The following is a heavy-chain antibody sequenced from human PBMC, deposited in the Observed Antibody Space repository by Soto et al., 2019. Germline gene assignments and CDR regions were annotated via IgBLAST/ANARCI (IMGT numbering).Heavy chain of an antibody. Sequence: ASVKVSCKASGYTFTNYGLSWVRQAPGQGLEWMGFISVSNGGTNYAHKFQGRVTMTRDTSISTAYMELSRLRSDDTAVYYCARAHTSSSGVDYWGQGTLVTVSS. V-gene: IGHV1-2*02. J-gene: IGHJ4*02. CDR3: ARAHTSSSGVDY. CDR1: GYTFTNYG. D-gene: IGHD6-6*01. CDR2: ISVSNGGT.